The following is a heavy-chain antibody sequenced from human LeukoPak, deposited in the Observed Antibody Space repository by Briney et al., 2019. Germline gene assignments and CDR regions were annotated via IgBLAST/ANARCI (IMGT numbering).Heavy chain of an antibody. CDR1: GYTFTSYY. V-gene: IGHV1-46*01. CDR2: INPSGGST. CDR3: ARERRTAGTPSNWFDP. Sequence: ASVKVSCKASGYTFTSYYMHWVRQAPGQGLEWMGVINPSGGSTSYAQKFQGRVTMTRDTSTSTVYMELSSLRSEDTAVYYCARERRTAGTPSNWFDPWGQGTLVTVSS. D-gene: IGHD6-13*01. J-gene: IGHJ5*02.